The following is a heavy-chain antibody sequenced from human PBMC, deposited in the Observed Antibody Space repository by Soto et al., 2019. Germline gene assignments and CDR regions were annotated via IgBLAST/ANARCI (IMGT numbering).Heavy chain of an antibody. D-gene: IGHD1-1*01. Sequence: SETLSLTCSVSGGSVNNDNYYWNWFRQPPGKGLEWIANMYYSGSTNYNPSLKSRVAVSLDTSKNQFSLKVYSVTAADTAVYFGARGQGPGSIHTWFNPWGQGTLVTVSS. CDR1: GGSVNNDNYY. CDR3: ARGQGPGSIHTWFNP. CDR2: MYYSGST. J-gene: IGHJ5*02. V-gene: IGHV4-61*01.